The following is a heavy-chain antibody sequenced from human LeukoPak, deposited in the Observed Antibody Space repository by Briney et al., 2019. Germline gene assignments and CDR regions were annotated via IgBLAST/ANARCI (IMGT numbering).Heavy chain of an antibody. CDR3: AKSIGGVVVVAADY. J-gene: IGHJ4*02. V-gene: IGHV3-23*01. D-gene: IGHD2-15*01. Sequence: GGSLRLSCAASGFTFSTYAMTWVRQAPGKGLEWVSVISGSGGTAYYADSVKGRFTLSRDNSKNTLYLQMNSLRAEDTAVYYCAKSIGGVVVVAADYWGQGTLVTVSS. CDR2: ISGSGGTA. CDR1: GFTFSTYA.